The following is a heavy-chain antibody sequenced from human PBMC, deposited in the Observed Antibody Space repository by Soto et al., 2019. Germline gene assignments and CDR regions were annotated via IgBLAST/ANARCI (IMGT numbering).Heavy chain of an antibody. J-gene: IGHJ6*02. CDR1: GYTFTGYY. Sequence: AASVKVSCKASGYTFTGYYMHWVRQAPGQGLEWMGWINPNSGGTNYAQKFQGRVTMTRDTSISTAYMELSRLRSDDTAVYYCANDRRDRRIGYYGMDVWGQGTTVTVSS. D-gene: IGHD2-15*01. CDR3: ANDRRDRRIGYYGMDV. V-gene: IGHV1-2*02. CDR2: INPNSGGT.